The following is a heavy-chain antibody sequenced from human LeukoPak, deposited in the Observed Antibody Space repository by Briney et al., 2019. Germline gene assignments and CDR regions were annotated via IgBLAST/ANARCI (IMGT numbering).Heavy chain of an antibody. D-gene: IGHD1-7*01. CDR3: AKDERNWNYNLASQTYD. CDR1: GFRFSSYA. CDR2: ISGSGVST. J-gene: IGHJ4*02. V-gene: IGHV3-23*01. Sequence: SGGSVRLSCAASGFRFSSYAISWVRQAPGKGLEWVSAISGSGVSTYYADSVKGRFTVSRDNSKNTLYLQMSSLRAEDTAVYYCAKDERNWNYNLASQTYDWGQGTLVTVSS.